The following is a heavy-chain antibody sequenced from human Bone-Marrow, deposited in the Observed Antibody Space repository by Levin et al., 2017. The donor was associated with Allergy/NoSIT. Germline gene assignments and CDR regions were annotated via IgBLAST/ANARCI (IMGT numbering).Heavy chain of an antibody. CDR1: FFPFLPPF. V-gene: IGHV3-7*04. Sequence: GGSLLLSFSSSFFPFLPPFLPFLLPSPFPFLSFVSNIKQDGSEKFYVDSVKGRFTISRDNAKNSVYLQMNSLRAEDTAVYYCARAPLPRSYFDSWGQGTLVTVSS. J-gene: IGHJ4*02. CDR3: ARAPLPRSYFDS. CDR2: IKQDGSEK.